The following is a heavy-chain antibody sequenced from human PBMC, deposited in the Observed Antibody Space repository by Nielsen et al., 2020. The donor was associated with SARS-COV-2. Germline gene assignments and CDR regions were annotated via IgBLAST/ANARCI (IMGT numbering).Heavy chain of an antibody. V-gene: IGHV4-39*02. CDR1: GGSISSSISYY. CDR3: AREGFDWHYDY. J-gene: IGHJ4*02. CDR2: VYYSGIT. D-gene: IGHD3-9*01. Sequence: SETLSLTCTVSGGSISSSISYYWGWIRQPPGKGLEWIGSVYYSGITDYNPSLKSRVTISVDTSKNQFSLKMTSVTAADTAVYYCAREGFDWHYDYWGQGALVTVSS.